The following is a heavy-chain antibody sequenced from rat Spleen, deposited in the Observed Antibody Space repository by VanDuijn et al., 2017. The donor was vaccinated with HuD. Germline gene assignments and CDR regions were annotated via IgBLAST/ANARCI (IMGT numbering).Heavy chain of an antibody. CDR3: ARLTIVS. CDR2: ISSGGNT. Sequence: QVQLKESGPGLVQPSQTLSLTCTVSGFSLTSYSVSWVRQPPGKGLEWIAAISSGGNTYYNSALKSRLSISRDTSKSQVFLKMNSLQTEDTAMYFCARLTIVSWGQGVMVTVSS. CDR1: GFSLTSYS. V-gene: IGHV2-6*01. J-gene: IGHJ2*01. D-gene: IGHD1-3*01.